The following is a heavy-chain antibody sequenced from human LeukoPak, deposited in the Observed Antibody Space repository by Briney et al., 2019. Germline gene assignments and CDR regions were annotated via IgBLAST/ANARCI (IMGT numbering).Heavy chain of an antibody. D-gene: IGHD2-2*01. J-gene: IGHJ6*04. CDR3: ARDGYCSSTSCGGVYYYYGMDV. CDR2: ISYDGSNK. Sequence: PGGSLRLSCAASGFTFSSYAMHWVRQAPVKGLEWVAVISYDGSNKYYADSVKGRFTISRDNSKNTLYLQMNSLRAEDTAVYYCARDGYCSSTSCGGVYYYYGMDVWGKGTTVTVSS. V-gene: IGHV3-30*04. CDR1: GFTFSSYA.